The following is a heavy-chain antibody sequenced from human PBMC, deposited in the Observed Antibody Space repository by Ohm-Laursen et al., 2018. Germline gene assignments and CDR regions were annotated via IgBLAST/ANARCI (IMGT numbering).Heavy chain of an antibody. V-gene: IGHV3-9*01. D-gene: IGHD2-15*01. CDR3: AKDRGPYCSGGSCWN. CDR1: GFTFFDYA. Sequence: SLRLSCAASGFTFFDYAMHWVRQAPGKGLEWVSGISWNSGSIGYADSVKGRFTISRDNAKNSLYLQMNSLRAEDTALYYCAKDRGPYCSGGSCWNWGQGTLVTVSS. CDR2: ISWNSGSI. J-gene: IGHJ4*02.